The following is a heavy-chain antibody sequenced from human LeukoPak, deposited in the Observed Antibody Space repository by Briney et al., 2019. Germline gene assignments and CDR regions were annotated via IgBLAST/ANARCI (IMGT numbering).Heavy chain of an antibody. J-gene: IGHJ6*03. CDR1: GYTFTSYD. CDR3: ARGNNPPYYYGSGSYRGYYYYMDV. Sequence: GASVKVSCKASGYTFTSYDINWVRQATGQGLEWMGWMNPNSGNTGYAQKFQGGVTMTRNTSISTAYMELSSLRSEDTAVYYCARGNNPPYYYGSGSYRGYYYYMDVWGKGTTVTVSS. V-gene: IGHV1-8*01. CDR2: MNPNSGNT. D-gene: IGHD3-10*01.